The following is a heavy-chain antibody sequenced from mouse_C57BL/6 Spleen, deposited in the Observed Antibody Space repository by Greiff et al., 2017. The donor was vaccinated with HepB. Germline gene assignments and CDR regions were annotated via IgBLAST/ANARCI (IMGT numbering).Heavy chain of an antibody. Sequence: EVQLVESGEGLVKPGGSLKLSCAASGFTFSSYAMSWVRQTPEKRLEWVAYISSGGDYIYYADTVKGRFTISRDTARNTLYLQMSSLKSEDTAMYYCTRENYSNYLFAYWGQGTLVTVSA. CDR3: TRENYSNYLFAY. V-gene: IGHV5-9-1*02. CDR2: ISSGGDYI. D-gene: IGHD2-5*01. J-gene: IGHJ3*01. CDR1: GFTFSSYA.